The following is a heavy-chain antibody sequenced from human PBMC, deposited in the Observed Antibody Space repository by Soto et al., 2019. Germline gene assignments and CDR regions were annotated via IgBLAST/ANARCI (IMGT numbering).Heavy chain of an antibody. J-gene: IGHJ4*02. CDR1: GYTFTSYA. CDR3: ARDKVASSSSITHFDY. CDR2: INAGNGNT. V-gene: IGHV1-3*01. D-gene: IGHD6-6*01. Sequence: ASVKVSCKASGYTFTSYAMHWVRQAPGQRLEWMGWINAGNGNTKYSQKFQGRVTITRDTSASTAYMELSSLRSEDTAVYYCARDKVASSSSITHFDYWGQGTLVTVSS.